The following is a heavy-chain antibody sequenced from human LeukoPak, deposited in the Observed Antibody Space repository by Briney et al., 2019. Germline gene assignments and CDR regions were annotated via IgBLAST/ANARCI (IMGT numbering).Heavy chain of an antibody. CDR1: GGSFSGYY. D-gene: IGHD2-15*01. CDR3: ARWWGFDP. CDR2: IDHSGIT. V-gene: IGHV4-34*01. J-gene: IGHJ5*02. Sequence: SETLSLTCAVYGGSFSGYYWSWIRQPPGKGLEWIGEIDHSGITNYNPSLKSRVTISVDTSKSQFSLNLRFVTAADTAVYYCARWWGFDPWGQGTLVTVSP.